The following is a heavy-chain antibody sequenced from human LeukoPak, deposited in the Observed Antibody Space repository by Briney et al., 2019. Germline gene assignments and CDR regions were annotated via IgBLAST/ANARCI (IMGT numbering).Heavy chain of an antibody. J-gene: IGHJ4*02. CDR3: ARTTSMTASAYDY. CDR1: GYTFTNYH. CDR2: INPDTGDK. D-gene: IGHD2-21*02. V-gene: IGHV1-8*03. Sequence: ASVKVSFKASGYTFTNYHINWVRQASGQGLEWMTWINPDTGDKGYARKFQDRVTITTDTSISTAYMELSSLSSEDTAVYFCARTTSMTASAYDYWGQGTLVTVSS.